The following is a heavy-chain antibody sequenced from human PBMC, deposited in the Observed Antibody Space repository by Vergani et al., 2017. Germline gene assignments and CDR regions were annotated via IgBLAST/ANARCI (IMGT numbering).Heavy chain of an antibody. D-gene: IGHD3-3*01. J-gene: IGHJ4*02. CDR2: IYYSGST. CDR3: ARANSYYDFWSGYYSPYYFDD. CDR1: GGSVSSGSYY. V-gene: IGHV4-61*01. Sequence: QVQLQESGPGLVKPSETLSLTCTVSGGSVSSGSYYWSWIRQPPGKGLEWIGYIYYSGSTNYNPSLKSRVTISVDTSKNQFSLKLNSVTAADTAVYYCARANSYYDFWSGYYSPYYFDDWGQGTLVTVSS.